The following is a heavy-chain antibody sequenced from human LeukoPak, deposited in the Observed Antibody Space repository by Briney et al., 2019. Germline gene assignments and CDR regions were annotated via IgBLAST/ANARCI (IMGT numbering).Heavy chain of an antibody. V-gene: IGHV3-48*04. D-gene: IGHD2-2*02. CDR3: ARDQLYCGGPTCYRTGDDS. Sequence: PGGSLRLSCAASGFPFSGYSMNWIRQAPGKGLEWVSYISGSSSIIYYADSVKGRFTISRDNAKNSLYLQMNSLRAEDTAVYYCARDQLYCGGPTCYRTGDDSWGQGTLVTVSS. CDR2: ISGSSSII. CDR1: GFPFSGYS. J-gene: IGHJ4*02.